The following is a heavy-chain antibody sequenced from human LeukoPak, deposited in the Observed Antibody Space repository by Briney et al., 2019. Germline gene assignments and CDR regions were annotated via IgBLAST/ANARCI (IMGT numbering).Heavy chain of an antibody. D-gene: IGHD4-17*01. CDR2: IYYSGRS. J-gene: IGHJ6*03. CDR1: GDSISISSYY. CDR3: ARHRRHTVTKVYNQYYYYYMDV. V-gene: IGHV4-39*01. Sequence: PSETLSLACTVSGDSISISSYYWGWVRQPRGGGLGWVESIYYSGRSYYNPSLQSRVTISVDTSKNQLSLQLSSVTAAATAVFYCARHRRHTVTKVYNQYYYYYMDVWGKGTTVTVSS.